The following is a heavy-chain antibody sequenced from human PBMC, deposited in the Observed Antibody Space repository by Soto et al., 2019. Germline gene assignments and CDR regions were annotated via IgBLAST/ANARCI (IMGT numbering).Heavy chain of an antibody. V-gene: IGHV3-74*01. CDR3: AKDAPGSGWLSDY. CDR1: GFTFSNYW. CDR2: ISHDGSGT. J-gene: IGHJ4*02. D-gene: IGHD3-22*01. Sequence: HPGGSLRLSCAASGFTFSNYWMHWVRQVPGRGLVWVSRISHDGSGTSYADFVRGRFTIFRDNSRNTLYLQMNSLRAEDTALYYCAKDAPGSGWLSDYWGRGTLVTVSS.